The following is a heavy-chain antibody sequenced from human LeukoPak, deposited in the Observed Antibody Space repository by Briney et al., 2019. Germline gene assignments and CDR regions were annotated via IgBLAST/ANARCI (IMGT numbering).Heavy chain of an antibody. D-gene: IGHD2-2*01. J-gene: IGHJ4*02. CDR1: GFTFSSYS. V-gene: IGHV3-21*01. CDR2: ISSSSSYI. Sequence: PGGSLRLSCAASGFTFSSYSMNWVRQAPGKGLEWVSSISSSSSYIYYADSVKGRFTISRDNVKNSLYLQMNSLRAEDTAVYYCARDGGYCSSTSCYYGIDYWGQGTLVTVSS. CDR3: ARDGGYCSSTSCYYGIDY.